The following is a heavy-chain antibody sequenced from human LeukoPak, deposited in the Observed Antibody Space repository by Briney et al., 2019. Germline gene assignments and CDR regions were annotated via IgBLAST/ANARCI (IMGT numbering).Heavy chain of an antibody. CDR2: IHPSGGST. V-gene: IGHV1-46*01. CDR3: ARGIGLDYDSSGLD. Sequence: ASVKVSCKASGCTFTNYSMHWVRQAPGQGLEWMGVIHPSGGSTSFAQKFQGRVTMTRDTSTSTVYMELSSLRSDDTAVYYCARGIGLDYDSSGLDWGQGTLVTVSS. J-gene: IGHJ4*02. CDR1: GCTFTNYS. D-gene: IGHD3-22*01.